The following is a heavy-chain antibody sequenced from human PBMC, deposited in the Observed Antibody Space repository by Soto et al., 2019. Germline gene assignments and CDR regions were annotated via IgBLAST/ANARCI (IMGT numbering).Heavy chain of an antibody. CDR2: IYWDDDK. CDR3: AHCRGGVASF. Sequence: QITLNESGPTLVKPTQTLTLTCTFSGFSLSTRDVGVGWIRQPPGKALEWLGVIYWDDDKSYSPSLKSRLTIPKDTSKNQVVLRMTKMDPVETATYYCAHCRGGVASFWGQGTLVTVSS. CDR1: GFSLSTRDVG. D-gene: IGHD3-16*01. J-gene: IGHJ4*02. V-gene: IGHV2-5*02.